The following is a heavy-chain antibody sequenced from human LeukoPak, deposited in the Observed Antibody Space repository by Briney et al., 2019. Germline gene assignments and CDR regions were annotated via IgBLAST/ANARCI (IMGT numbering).Heavy chain of an antibody. D-gene: IGHD2-2*03. CDR3: ARGGWDI. Sequence: SETLSLTCAVYGGPFSGYYWSWIRQPPGKGLEWIGEINHSGSTNYNPSLKSRVTISVDTSKNQFSLKLSSVTAADTAVYYCARGGWDIWGQGTMATVSS. J-gene: IGHJ3*02. V-gene: IGHV4-34*01. CDR1: GGPFSGYY. CDR2: INHSGST.